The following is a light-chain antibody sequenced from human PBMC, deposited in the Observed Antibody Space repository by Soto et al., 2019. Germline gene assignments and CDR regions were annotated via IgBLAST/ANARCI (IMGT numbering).Light chain of an antibody. V-gene: IGKV3-11*01. J-gene: IGKJ1*01. Sequence: EIVLTQSPATLSLSPGERATLSCRASQGVSSYLAWYQQKPGQAPRLLIYAASNRATGIPARFSGSGSMSDFTRSSSTLEPEDFALYYCQHRSIWPPTFGQGTKGEIK. CDR2: AAS. CDR1: QGVSSY. CDR3: QHRSIWPPT.